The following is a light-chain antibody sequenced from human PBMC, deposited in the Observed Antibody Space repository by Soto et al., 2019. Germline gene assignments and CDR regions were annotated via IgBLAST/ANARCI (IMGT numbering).Light chain of an antibody. CDR3: SSYTTSSTLG. CDR1: SSDIGAYNY. CDR2: GVT. Sequence: QSVLTQPASVSGSPGQSITISCTGTSSDIGAYNYVSWYQQHPGKAPKLMICGVTNRPSGVSNRFSGSKSGNTASLTISGLQAEDEADYYCSSYTTSSTLGFGGGTKLTVL. J-gene: IGLJ2*01. V-gene: IGLV2-14*01.